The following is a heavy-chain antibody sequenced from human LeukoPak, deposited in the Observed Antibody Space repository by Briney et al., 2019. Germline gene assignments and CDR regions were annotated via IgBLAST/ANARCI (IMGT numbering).Heavy chain of an antibody. CDR2: IKQDGSAK. CDR1: GFTFSDYW. CDR3: ARWRGSTSERSDY. D-gene: IGHD2-2*01. Sequence: GGSLKLSCTASGFTFSDYWMTWVRQAPGKGLEWVANIKQDGSAKYYVDSVKGRFAISRDNAKNSLYLQMDSLRVEDTATYYCARWRGSTSERSDYWGQGTLVTVSS. V-gene: IGHV3-7*01. J-gene: IGHJ4*02.